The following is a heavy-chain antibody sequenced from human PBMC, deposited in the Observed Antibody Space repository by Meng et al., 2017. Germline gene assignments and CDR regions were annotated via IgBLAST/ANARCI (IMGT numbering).Heavy chain of an antibody. V-gene: IGHV1-2*06. Sequence: QVQLVQSGAEVKKPGASVKVSCKASGYTFTGYYMHWVRQAPGQGLEWMGRINPNSGGTNYAQKFQGRVTMTRDTSISTAYMELSRLRSDDTAVYYCARGTKYYYDSSGYYLVWGQGTLVPSPQ. D-gene: IGHD3-22*01. CDR1: GYTFTGYY. CDR3: ARGTKYYYDSSGYYLV. J-gene: IGHJ4*02. CDR2: INPNSGGT.